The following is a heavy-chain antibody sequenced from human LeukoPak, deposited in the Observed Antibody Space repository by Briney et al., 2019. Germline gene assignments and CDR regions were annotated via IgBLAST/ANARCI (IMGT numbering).Heavy chain of an antibody. CDR2: INSDGTST. CDR1: GFTFSGYW. D-gene: IGHD4-11*01. Sequence: PGGSLRLSCAASGFTFSGYWMHWVRQAPGKGLVWVSRINSDGTSTSYADSVKGRFTISRDNAKNTLYLQMNSLRAEDTAVYYCARATYSTYPNDYWGQGTLVTVSS. V-gene: IGHV3-74*01. J-gene: IGHJ4*02. CDR3: ARATYSTYPNDY.